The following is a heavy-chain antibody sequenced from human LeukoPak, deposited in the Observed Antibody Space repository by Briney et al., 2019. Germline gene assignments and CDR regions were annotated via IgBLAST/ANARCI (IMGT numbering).Heavy chain of an antibody. CDR2: ITYDGSTR. J-gene: IGHJ5*01. CDR1: GFTFSSYA. V-gene: IGHV3-30*04. CDR3: ARVRRYSQYESSGYYADS. Sequence: PGRSLRLSCAASGFTFSSYAIHWVRQAPGKGLQWVAAITYDGSTRYHADSVKGRFTISRDNSKDTLYLQMNSLKIGDTATYYCARVRRYSQYESSGYYADSWGQGTLVTVSS. D-gene: IGHD3-22*01.